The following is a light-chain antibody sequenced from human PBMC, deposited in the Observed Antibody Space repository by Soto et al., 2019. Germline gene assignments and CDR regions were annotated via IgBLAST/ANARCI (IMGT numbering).Light chain of an antibody. CDR2: KAS. Sequence: DIQMTQSPSTLSGSVGDRVTITCRASQTISSWLAWYQQKPGKAPKLLIYKASTLKSGVPSTFSGSGSGTEFTLTISSLQPDDFATYYCQQYNSVSLLTFGGGTKVDIK. CDR1: QTISSW. J-gene: IGKJ4*01. CDR3: QQYNSVSLLT. V-gene: IGKV1-5*03.